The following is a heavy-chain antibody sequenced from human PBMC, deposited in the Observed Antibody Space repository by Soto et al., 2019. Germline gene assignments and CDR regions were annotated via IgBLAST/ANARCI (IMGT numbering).Heavy chain of an antibody. CDR2: IYYSGST. Sequence: SETLSLTCTVSGDSISSYYWSWIRQSPGKGLEWIGYIYYSGSTKYNPSLKSRVTISVDTSKNQFSLKLSSVTAADTAVYYCARTSSTWYWYYFALWGQGTLVTVSS. CDR3: ARTSSTWYWYYFAL. J-gene: IGHJ4*02. CDR1: GDSISSYY. V-gene: IGHV4-59*08. D-gene: IGHD6-13*01.